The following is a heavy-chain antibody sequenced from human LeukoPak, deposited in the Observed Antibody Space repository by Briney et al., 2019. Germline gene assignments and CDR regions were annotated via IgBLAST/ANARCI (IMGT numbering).Heavy chain of an antibody. D-gene: IGHD2-2*01. CDR1: GGSMSDSIT. V-gene: IGHV4/OR15-8*01. CDR3: ARAMHQSGYYYGMDV. J-gene: IGHJ6*02. Sequence: PSETLSPTCCVSGGSMSDSITWGWVRQPPGKGLEWPANIHDDGRTAPNPSLRSRLTISQDRSKNQFSLKLSSVTAADTAVYYCARAMHQSGYYYGMDVWGQGTTVTVSS. CDR2: IHDDGRT.